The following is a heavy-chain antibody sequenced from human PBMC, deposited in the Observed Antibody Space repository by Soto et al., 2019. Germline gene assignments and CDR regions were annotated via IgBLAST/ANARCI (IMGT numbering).Heavy chain of an antibody. Sequence: GGSLRLSCAASGFTFSSYAMGWVRQGPGKGLEWVAVVSSGGSTHYADSVRGRFTISRDNSKNTLSLQMNSLTAEDTAVYFCAKRRGAGGHFDYWGQGALVTVSS. CDR2: VSSGGST. CDR3: AKRRGAGGHFDY. V-gene: IGHV3-23*01. CDR1: GFTFSSYA. D-gene: IGHD2-15*01. J-gene: IGHJ4*02.